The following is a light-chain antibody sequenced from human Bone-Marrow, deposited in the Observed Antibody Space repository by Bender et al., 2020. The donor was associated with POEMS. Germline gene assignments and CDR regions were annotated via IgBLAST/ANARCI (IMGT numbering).Light chain of an antibody. Sequence: QSALTQPRSVSGSPGQSVTISCTGTSSDVGAYNFVSWYQQHPGEAPKVMIYDVSKRPSGVPDRFSGSKSGNTASLTISGLQADDEADYYCQVWDSSSDNWVFGGGTKLTVL. V-gene: IGLV2-11*01. CDR2: DVS. CDR1: SSDVGAYNF. J-gene: IGLJ3*02. CDR3: QVWDSSSDNWV.